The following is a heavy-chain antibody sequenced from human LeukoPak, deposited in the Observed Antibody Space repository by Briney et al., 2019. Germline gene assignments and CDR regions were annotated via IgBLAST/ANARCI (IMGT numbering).Heavy chain of an antibody. V-gene: IGHV1-46*01. CDR3: AAWNGYSSDWYGPFDF. J-gene: IGHJ4*02. D-gene: IGHD6-19*01. CDR2: INPSDGST. Sequence: ASVKVSCKASGHTLTSYYMHWVRQAPGQGLEWMGRINPSDGSTTYAQRFQGRITLSRDTSTSTAYMDLSSLRSEDTAVYYCAAWNGYSSDWYGPFDFWGQGTLVTVSS. CDR1: GHTLTSYY.